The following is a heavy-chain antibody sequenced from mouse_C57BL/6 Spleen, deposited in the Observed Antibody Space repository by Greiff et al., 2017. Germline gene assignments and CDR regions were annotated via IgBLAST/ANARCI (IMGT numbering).Heavy chain of an antibody. J-gene: IGHJ1*03. V-gene: IGHV5-6*01. Sequence: EVKLVESGGDLVKPGGSLKLSCAASGFTFSSYGMSWVRQTPDKRLEWVATISSGGRYTYYPDSVQGRFTISRDNAKNTLYLQMSSLKSEDTAMYYCARHLPDWYFDVWGTGTTGTVSS. CDR3: ARHLPDWYFDV. CDR1: GFTFSSYG. CDR2: ISSGGRYT.